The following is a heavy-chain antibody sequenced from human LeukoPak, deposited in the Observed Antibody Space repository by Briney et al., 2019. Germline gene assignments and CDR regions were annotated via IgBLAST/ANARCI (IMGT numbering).Heavy chain of an antibody. J-gene: IGHJ4*02. CDR1: GYTFTSYG. CDR3: ASSYYGSGSYYTDTGFFDY. D-gene: IGHD3-10*01. Sequence: ASVKVSCKASGYTFTSYGISWVRQAPGQGLEWMGWISAYNGNTNYAQKVQGRVTMTTDTSTSTAYMELRSLRSDDTAVYYCASSYYGSGSYYTDTGFFDYWGQGTLVTVSS. CDR2: ISAYNGNT. V-gene: IGHV1-18*01.